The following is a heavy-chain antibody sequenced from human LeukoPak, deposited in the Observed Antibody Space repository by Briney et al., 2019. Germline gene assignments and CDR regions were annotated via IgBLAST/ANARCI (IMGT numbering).Heavy chain of an antibody. Sequence: SETLSLTCTVSGGSISSGGYYWSWIRQHPGKGLEWIGYIYYSGSTYYNPSLKSRVTISVDTSKNQFSLKLSSVTAADTAVYYCARAGRWDMAAAGTGYYYYGMDVWGQGTTVTVSS. D-gene: IGHD6-13*01. V-gene: IGHV4-31*03. J-gene: IGHJ6*02. CDR3: ARAGRWDMAAAGTGYYYYGMDV. CDR2: IYYSGST. CDR1: GGSISSGGYY.